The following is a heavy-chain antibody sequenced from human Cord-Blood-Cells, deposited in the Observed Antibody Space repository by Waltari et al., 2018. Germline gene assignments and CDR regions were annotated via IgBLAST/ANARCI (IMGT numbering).Heavy chain of an antibody. J-gene: IGHJ3*02. CDR2: IYYSGST. Sequence: QLQLQESGPGLVKPSETLSLTCTVSGGSISSSSYYCGWIRQPAGKGLEWLGSIYYSGSTYYNPSLKSRVTISVDTSKNQFSLKLSSVTAADTAVYYCARRGRGDYAFDIWGQGTMVTVSS. CDR3: ARRGRGDYAFDI. CDR1: GGSISSSSYY. D-gene: IGHD2-21*02. V-gene: IGHV4-39*01.